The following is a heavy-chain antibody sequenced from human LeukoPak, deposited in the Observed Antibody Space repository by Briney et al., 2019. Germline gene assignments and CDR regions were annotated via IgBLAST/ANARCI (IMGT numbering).Heavy chain of an antibody. CDR2: IIPIFGTA. Sequence: ASVKVSCKASGYTFTSYGISWVRQAPGQGLEWMGGIIPIFGTANYAQKFQGRVTITADESTSTAYMELSSLRSEDTAVYYCARGAPNWARRGYSSGWYFDYWGQGTLVTVSS. J-gene: IGHJ4*02. D-gene: IGHD6-19*01. CDR3: ARGAPNWARRGYSSGWYFDY. CDR1: GYTFTSYG. V-gene: IGHV1-69*13.